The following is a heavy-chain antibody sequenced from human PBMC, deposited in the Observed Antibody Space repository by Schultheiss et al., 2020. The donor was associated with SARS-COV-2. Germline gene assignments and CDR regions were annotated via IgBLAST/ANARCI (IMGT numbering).Heavy chain of an antibody. Sequence: GGSLRLSCAASGFTFSSYAMSWVRQAPGKGLEWVSYISSSSSTIYYADSVKGRFTISRDNSKNTLYLQMSSLRAEDTAVYYCVPLFLWGQGTLVTVSS. D-gene: IGHD2-21*01. CDR1: GFTFSSYA. CDR3: VPLFL. J-gene: IGHJ4*02. V-gene: IGHV3-48*01. CDR2: ISSSSSTI.